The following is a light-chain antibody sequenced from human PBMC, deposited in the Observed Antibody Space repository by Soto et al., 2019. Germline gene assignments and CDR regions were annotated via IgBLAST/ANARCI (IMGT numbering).Light chain of an antibody. Sequence: QSALTQPASVSGSPGQSITISCTGTGSDVGDYSYVSWYQQHPGKVPKLMIYEVSNRPSGVSNRFSGSKSGNTASLTIPGLQAEDEADYYCSSYTSSSPVVFGGGTKLTVL. J-gene: IGLJ2*01. CDR3: SSYTSSSPVV. V-gene: IGLV2-14*01. CDR2: EVS. CDR1: GSDVGDYSY.